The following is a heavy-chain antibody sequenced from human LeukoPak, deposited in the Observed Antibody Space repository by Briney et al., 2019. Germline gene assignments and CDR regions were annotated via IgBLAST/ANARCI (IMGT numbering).Heavy chain of an antibody. Sequence: SSETLSLTCAVYGGSFSGYYWSWIRQPPGKGLEWIGEINHSGSTNYNPSLKSRVTISVDTSKNQFSLKLSSVTAEDTAVYYCASYYYGSGSYYFSDYWGQGTLVTVSS. V-gene: IGHV4-34*01. CDR2: INHSGST. D-gene: IGHD3-10*01. J-gene: IGHJ4*02. CDR1: GGSFSGYY. CDR3: ASYYYGSGSYYFSDY.